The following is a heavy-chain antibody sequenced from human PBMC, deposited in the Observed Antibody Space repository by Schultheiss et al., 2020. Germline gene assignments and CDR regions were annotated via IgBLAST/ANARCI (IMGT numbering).Heavy chain of an antibody. CDR3: ARSGDGALGLYYMDV. D-gene: IGHD1-26*01. CDR1: GGSFSGYY. Sequence: SETLSLTCAVYGGSFSGYYWSWIRQPPGKGLEWIGEINHSGSTNYNPSLKSRVTISVDTSKNQFSLKLSSVTAADTAFYYCARSGDGALGLYYMDVWGKGTTVTVS. CDR2: INHSGST. V-gene: IGHV4-34*01. J-gene: IGHJ6*03.